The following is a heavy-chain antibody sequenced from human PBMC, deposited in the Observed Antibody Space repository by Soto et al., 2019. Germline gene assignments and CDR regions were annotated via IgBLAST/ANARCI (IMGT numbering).Heavy chain of an antibody. CDR1: GGSFSGYY. V-gene: IGHV4-34*01. J-gene: IGHJ5*02. CDR3: ARRGSAYMIVSRFPYNWFDP. CDR2: INHSGST. Sequence: GPMVSSETLSLTCAVYGGSFSGYYWSWIRQPPGKGLEWIGEINHSGSTNYNPSLKSRVTISVDTSKNQFSLKLSSVTAADTAVYYCARRGSAYMIVSRFPYNWFDPWGQGTLVTVSS. D-gene: IGHD3-22*01.